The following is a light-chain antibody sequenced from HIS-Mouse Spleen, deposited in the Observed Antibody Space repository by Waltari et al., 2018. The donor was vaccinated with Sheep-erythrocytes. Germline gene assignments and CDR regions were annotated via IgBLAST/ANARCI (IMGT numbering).Light chain of an antibody. CDR2: YDD. Sequence: QSVLTQPPSVSEAPRQRVTISCSGSSSNIGNNAVNWYQQLPGKAPKLLIYYDDLLPSGVAGQFYGSKYGTSASLAISGLQSEDEADYYCAAWDDSLNGWVFGGGTKLTVL. CDR1: SSNIGNNA. CDR3: AAWDDSLNGWV. V-gene: IGLV1-36*01. J-gene: IGLJ3*02.